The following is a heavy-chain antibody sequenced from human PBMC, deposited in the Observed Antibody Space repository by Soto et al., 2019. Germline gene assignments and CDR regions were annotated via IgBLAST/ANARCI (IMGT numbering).Heavy chain of an antibody. V-gene: IGHV3-23*01. CDR1: GLTFSRYA. CDR3: AKGLGTVSSFFDY. CDR2: ISGSGGST. Sequence: EVQLLESGGGLVQPGGSLRLSCSASGLTFSRYAMSWVRQAPGKVLEWGSAISGSGGSTYYADSLKGRFTISGDNSKNTLYLQMNSLRAEDTAVYYCAKGLGTVSSFFDYWGQGTLVTVSS. J-gene: IGHJ4*02. D-gene: IGHD1-1*01.